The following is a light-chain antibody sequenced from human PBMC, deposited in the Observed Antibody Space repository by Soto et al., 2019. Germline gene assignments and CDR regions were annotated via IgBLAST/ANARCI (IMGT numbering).Light chain of an antibody. Sequence: QSVLTQSPSASASLGASVKLTCTLSSGHSSYAIAWHQQQPEKGPRYLMKLNSDGSHNKGDGIPDRFSGSSSGAERYLTISSLQSEHEADYYCQTWGTGIQAVFGGGTQLTVL. CDR1: SGHSSYA. V-gene: IGLV4-69*01. CDR2: LNSDGSH. J-gene: IGLJ7*01. CDR3: QTWGTGIQAV.